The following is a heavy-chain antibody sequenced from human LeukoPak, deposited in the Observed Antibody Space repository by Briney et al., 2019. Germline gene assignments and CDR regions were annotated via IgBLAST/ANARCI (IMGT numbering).Heavy chain of an antibody. J-gene: IGHJ6*03. CDR1: GFTFISYA. Sequence: GGSLRLSCAASGFTFISYAMTWVRQAPGKGLEWVSGISGSGDSTYYADSVKGRFTISRANSKKTLYLQMNSLRAEDTAVYYCAKEPRYSSSNYYYMYMDVWCKGTTVTVSS. V-gene: IGHV3-23*01. D-gene: IGHD6-6*01. CDR3: AKEPRYSSSNYYYMYMDV. CDR2: ISGSGDST.